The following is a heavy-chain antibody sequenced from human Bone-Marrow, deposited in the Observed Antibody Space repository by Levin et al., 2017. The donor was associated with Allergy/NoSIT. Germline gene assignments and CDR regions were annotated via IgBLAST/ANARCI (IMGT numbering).Heavy chain of an antibody. D-gene: IGHD3-22*01. J-gene: IGHJ4*02. Sequence: GESLKTSCAASGFTFNIYWMSWVRQSPGKGLEWVANIKQDGSEKHLVDSVKGRFTISRDNAKNSLYLQLNSLRAEDTAVYYCARLDYYDSSQFDYWGQGTLVTVSS. V-gene: IGHV3-7*01. CDR3: ARLDYYDSSQFDY. CDR1: GFTFNIYW. CDR2: IKQDGSEK.